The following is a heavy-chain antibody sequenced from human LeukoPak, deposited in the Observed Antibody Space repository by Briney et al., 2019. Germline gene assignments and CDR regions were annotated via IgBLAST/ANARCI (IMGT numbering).Heavy chain of an antibody. CDR1: GGSFSGYS. CDR3: ARDSSTGSYSAWFDP. D-gene: IGHD3-22*01. J-gene: IGHJ5*02. V-gene: IGHV4-34*12. CDR2: IIHSGST. Sequence: SETLSLTCAVYGGSFSGYSWSWIRQAPGKGLEWIGEIIHSGSTNYNPSLKSRLTISVDTSKNQFSLKLSSVTAADTALYYCARDSSTGSYSAWFDPWGQGTLVSVSS.